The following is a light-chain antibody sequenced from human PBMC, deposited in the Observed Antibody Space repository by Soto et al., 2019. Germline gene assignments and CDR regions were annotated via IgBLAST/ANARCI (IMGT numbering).Light chain of an antibody. J-gene: IGLJ1*01. CDR3: FSYTTSNTYV. Sequence: QSVLTQPASVSGFPGQSSTISCTGTSSDIGSYNYVSWYQHHPGKVPQLMIYDVSNRPSGVSNRFSGSKSGNTASLTISGLQAEDEADYYCFSYTTSNTYVFGTGTRSPS. V-gene: IGLV2-14*03. CDR2: DVS. CDR1: SSDIGSYNY.